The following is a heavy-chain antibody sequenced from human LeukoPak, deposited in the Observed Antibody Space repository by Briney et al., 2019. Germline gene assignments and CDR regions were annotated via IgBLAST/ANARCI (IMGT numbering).Heavy chain of an antibody. CDR1: GFTFSSQW. D-gene: IGHD1-26*01. Sequence: GGSLRLSCTASGFTFSSQWMSWVRQALGKGLEWVANIRQDGSETQYVDSMKGRFTISRDNAKNSSYLQMNSLRAEDTAMYYCVITTRSRAFDYWGQRTLVTVSS. CDR3: VITTRSRAFDY. CDR2: IRQDGSET. J-gene: IGHJ4*02. V-gene: IGHV3-7*01.